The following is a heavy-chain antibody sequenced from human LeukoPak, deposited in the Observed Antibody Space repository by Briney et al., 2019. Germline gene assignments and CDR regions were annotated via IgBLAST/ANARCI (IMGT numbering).Heavy chain of an antibody. J-gene: IGHJ4*02. V-gene: IGHV1-2*02. CDR1: GYTFTDYY. CDR3: ARAGRYCSGTICYLSY. D-gene: IGHD2-2*01. Sequence: ASVKVSCKASGYTFTDYYMHWVRQAPGQGPEWMGWINPNSGGANYAQKFQGRVTMTRDTSISTAYMELYRLRSDDTAVYYCARAGRYCSGTICYLSYWGQGTLVTVSS. CDR2: INPNSGGA.